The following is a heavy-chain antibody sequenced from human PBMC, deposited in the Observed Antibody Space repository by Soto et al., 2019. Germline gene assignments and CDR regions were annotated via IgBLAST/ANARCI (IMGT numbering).Heavy chain of an antibody. J-gene: IGHJ4*01. Sequence: SVKVSCKASGGTFSSYAISWVRQAPGQGLEWMGGIIPIFGTANYAQKFQGRVTITADESTSTAYMELSSLRSEDTAVYYCARDRFSYYYDISGYKNREYDFDYWC. CDR3: ARDRFSYYYDISGYKNREYDFDY. D-gene: IGHD3-22*01. CDR1: GGTFSSYA. CDR2: IIPIFGTA. V-gene: IGHV1-69*13.